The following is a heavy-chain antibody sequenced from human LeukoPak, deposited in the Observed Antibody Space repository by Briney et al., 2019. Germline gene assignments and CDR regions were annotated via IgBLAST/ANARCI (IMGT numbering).Heavy chain of an antibody. CDR3: ASVGNHGDYMFFDY. CDR2: IYYNGNT. J-gene: IGHJ4*02. CDR1: GGSIGRFH. Sequence: SETLSLTCTVSGGSIGRFHWSWIRQIPGKGLDHIGYIYYNGNTNYNPSLKSRVTMSVDASKNQFSLNVTSVTAADTAVYYCASVGNHGDYMFFDYWGQGTLVTVSS. V-gene: IGHV4-59*01. D-gene: IGHD4-17*01.